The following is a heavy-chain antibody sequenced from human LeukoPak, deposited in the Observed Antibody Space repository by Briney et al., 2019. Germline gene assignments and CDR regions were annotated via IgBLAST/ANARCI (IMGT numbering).Heavy chain of an antibody. Sequence: GGSLRFSCAASGFTISDNYMSWLRQAPGKGLEWVSHITSSGSTIYYTDSLKGRFTISRDNAKTSLYLQMNSLRAEDTAVYYCAREYGAPYNWFDPWGQGTLVTVSS. CDR3: AREYGAPYNWFDP. V-gene: IGHV3-11*01. D-gene: IGHD4-17*01. J-gene: IGHJ5*02. CDR2: ITSSGSTI. CDR1: GFTISDNY.